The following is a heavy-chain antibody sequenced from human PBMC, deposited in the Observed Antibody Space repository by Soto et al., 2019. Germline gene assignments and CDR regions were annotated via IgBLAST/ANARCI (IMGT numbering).Heavy chain of an antibody. J-gene: IGHJ4*02. D-gene: IGHD1-26*01. V-gene: IGHV5-10-1*01. CDR2: IDPSDSYT. Sequence: PGESLKISCKGSGYSFTSYWISWVRQMPGKGLEWMGRIDPSDSYTNYSPSFQGHVTISADKSISTAYLQWSNLKASDTAMYYCARHQTTNSGTPLTDYWGQGTLVTVSS. CDR3: ARHQTTNSGTPLTDY. CDR1: GYSFTSYW.